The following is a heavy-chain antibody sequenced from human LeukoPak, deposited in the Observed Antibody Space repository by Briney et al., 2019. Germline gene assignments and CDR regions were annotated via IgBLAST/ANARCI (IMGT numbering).Heavy chain of an antibody. CDR3: AKQLGYCSDGSCYFPY. V-gene: IGHV3-23*01. J-gene: IGHJ4*02. Sequence: GGSLRLSSAASGFTFSSSAMSWVRQAPGRVLEWVSAISNNGGYTYYADSVQGRFTISRDNSKSTLCLQMNSLRAEDTAVYYCAKQLGYCSDGSCYFPYWGQGTLVTVSS. D-gene: IGHD2-15*01. CDR1: GFTFSSSA. CDR2: ISNNGGYT.